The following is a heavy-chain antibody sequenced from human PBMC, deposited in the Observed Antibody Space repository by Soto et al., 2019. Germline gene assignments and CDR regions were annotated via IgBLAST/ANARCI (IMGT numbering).Heavy chain of an antibody. Sequence: QVQLVQSGAEVKEPGASVKLSCKASGYTFSTYAMHWVRQAPGQGLEWMGWINVGNGDTKYSQDFQDRVTISRDTSATTVYMEQRSLRSEDTAVYYCGRAGYHAPPGNWFDPWGQGTLVTVSS. CDR3: GRAGYHAPPGNWFDP. CDR1: GYTFSTYA. J-gene: IGHJ5*02. CDR2: INVGNGDT. V-gene: IGHV1-3*01. D-gene: IGHD5-12*01.